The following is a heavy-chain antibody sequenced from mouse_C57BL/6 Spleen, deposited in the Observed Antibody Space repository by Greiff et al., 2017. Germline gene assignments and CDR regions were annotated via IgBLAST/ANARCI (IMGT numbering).Heavy chain of an antibody. D-gene: IGHD2-5*01. CDR1: GYTFTSYW. CDR2: IYPGSGST. CDR3: ARAYYSNWLFDY. Sequence: QVQLQQSGAELVKPGASVKMSCKASGYTFTSYWITWVKQRPGQGLEWIGDIYPGSGSTNYNEKFKSKATLTVDTSSSTAYMQLSSLTSEDSAVYYCARAYYSNWLFDYWGQGTTLTVSS. V-gene: IGHV1-55*01. J-gene: IGHJ2*01.